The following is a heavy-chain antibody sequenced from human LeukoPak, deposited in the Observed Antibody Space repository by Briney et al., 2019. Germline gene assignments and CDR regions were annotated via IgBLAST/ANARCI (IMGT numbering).Heavy chain of an antibody. CDR2: ISGSGGST. Sequence: VRRAXGXXXEGVSAISGSGGSTYYADSVKGRFTISRDNSKNTLYLQMNSLRAEDTAVYYCAKDLATVTTSAGGDYWGQGTLVTVSS. J-gene: IGHJ4*02. V-gene: IGHV3-23*01. D-gene: IGHD4-17*01. CDR3: AKDLATVTTSAGGDY.